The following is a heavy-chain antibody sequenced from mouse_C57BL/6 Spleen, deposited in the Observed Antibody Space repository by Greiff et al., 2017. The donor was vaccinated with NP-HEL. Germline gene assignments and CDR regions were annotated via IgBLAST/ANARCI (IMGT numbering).Heavy chain of an antibody. V-gene: IGHV1-69*01. CDR3: ARGVYYGTSLAWFAY. CDR1: GYTFTSYW. D-gene: IGHD1-1*01. Sequence: QVQLQQPGAELVMPGASVKLSCKASGYTFTSYWMHWVKQRPGQGLEWIGEIDPSDSYTNYNQKFKGKSTLTVDKSSSTAYMQLSSLTSEDSAVYYCARGVYYGTSLAWFAYWGQGTLVTVSA. CDR2: IDPSDSYT. J-gene: IGHJ3*01.